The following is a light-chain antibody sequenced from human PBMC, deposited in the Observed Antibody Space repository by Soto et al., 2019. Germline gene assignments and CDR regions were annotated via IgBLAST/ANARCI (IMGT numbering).Light chain of an antibody. V-gene: IGLV2-14*01. CDR1: SSDVGGCDF. Sequence: QSALTQPASVSGSPGQSITISCTGTSSDVGGCDFVSWYQQHPGKAPKLMIYEVNYRSSGVSNRFSGSKSANTASLTISGLQAEDEADYYCSSYTTTSTRIFGGGTQLTVL. CDR2: EVN. CDR3: SSYTTTSTRI. J-gene: IGLJ2*01.